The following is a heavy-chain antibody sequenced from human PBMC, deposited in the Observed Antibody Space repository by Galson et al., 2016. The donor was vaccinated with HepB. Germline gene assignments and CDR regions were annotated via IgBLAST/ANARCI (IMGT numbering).Heavy chain of an antibody. D-gene: IGHD6-19*01. J-gene: IGHJ5*02. CDR3: ARAGSRGWYWFDH. CDR1: GYTFTSHG. Sequence: SVKVSCKASGYTFTSHGISWVRQAPGQGLEWMGWISGYNGNTEHTQKFQDRLIMTTDTSTNTAYMELRGLRSNDTAVYYCARAGSRGWYWFDHWGQGTLVTVSS. V-gene: IGHV1-18*01. CDR2: ISGYNGNT.